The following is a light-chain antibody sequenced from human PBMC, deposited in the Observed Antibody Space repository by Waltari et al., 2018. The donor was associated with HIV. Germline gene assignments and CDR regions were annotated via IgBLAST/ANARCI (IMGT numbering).Light chain of an antibody. CDR1: SSDDGRYNL. CDR3: CSYAGSSTHV. Sequence: SALTQPASVSGSPGQSITISCTGTSSDDGRYNLVSWYQQHPGKAPKLMIYEVSKRPSGVSNRFSGSKSGNTASLTISGLQAEDEADYYCCSYAGSSTHVFGTGTKVTVL. CDR2: EVS. V-gene: IGLV2-23*02. J-gene: IGLJ1*01.